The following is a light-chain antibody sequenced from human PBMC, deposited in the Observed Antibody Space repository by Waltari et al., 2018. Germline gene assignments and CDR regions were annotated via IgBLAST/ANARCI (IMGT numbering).Light chain of an antibody. V-gene: IGKV1-27*01. CDR3: QNYNVAPQT. J-gene: IGKJ1*01. CDR1: QVMSGY. CDR2: GAS. Sequence: DIQMTQSPSSLSASVGDRVTITCRASQVMSGYLAWYQQKPGKPPKLLIYGASTLHSGVPSRFSGSGSGTDYTLTISGLQPEDVGSYYCQNYNVAPQTFGQGTRVDI.